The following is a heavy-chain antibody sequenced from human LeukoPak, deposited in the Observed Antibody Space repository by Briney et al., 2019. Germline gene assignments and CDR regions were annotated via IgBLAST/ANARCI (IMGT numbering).Heavy chain of an antibody. Sequence: GGSLRLSCAASGFTFSRYWMSWVRQAPGKGLEWVANINQDGTQKYYVDSVKGRFTISRDNAKNSLSLQMNSLRAEDTAVYYCARDWDYYDNSGYYFEDWGQGTLVTVSS. V-gene: IGHV3-7*05. CDR3: ARDWDYYDNSGYYFED. CDR2: INQDGTQK. D-gene: IGHD3-22*01. J-gene: IGHJ4*02. CDR1: GFTFSRYW.